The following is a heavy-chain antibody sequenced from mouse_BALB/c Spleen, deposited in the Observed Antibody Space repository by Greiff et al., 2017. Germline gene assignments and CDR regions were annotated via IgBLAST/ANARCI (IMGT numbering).Heavy chain of an antibody. D-gene: IGHD1-1*01. CDR1: GFNIKDTY. CDR3: ARSYGSSYKDYWYFDV. V-gene: IGHV14-3*02. J-gene: IGHJ1*01. Sequence: VQLKQSGAELVKPGASVKLSCTASGFNIKDTYMHWVKQRPEQGLEWIGRIDPANGNTKYDPKFQGKATITADTSSNTAYLQLSSLTSEDTAVYYCARSYGSSYKDYWYFDVWGAGTTVTVSS. CDR2: IDPANGNT.